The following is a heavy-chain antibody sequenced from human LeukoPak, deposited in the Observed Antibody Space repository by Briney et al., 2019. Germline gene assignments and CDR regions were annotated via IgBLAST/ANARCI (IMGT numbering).Heavy chain of an antibody. V-gene: IGHV3-30*02. D-gene: IGHD1-26*01. CDR3: ASLIVGADDAFDI. CDR2: IRYDGSNK. J-gene: IGHJ3*02. CDR1: GFTFSSYG. Sequence: GGSLRLSCAASGFTFSSYGMHWVRQAPGKGLEWVAFIRYDGSNKYYADSVKGRFTISRDNSKNTLYLQMNSLRAEDTAVYYCASLIVGADDAFDIWGQGTMVTVSS.